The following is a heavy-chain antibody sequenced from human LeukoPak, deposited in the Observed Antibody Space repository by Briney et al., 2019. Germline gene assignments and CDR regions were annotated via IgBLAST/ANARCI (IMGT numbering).Heavy chain of an antibody. Sequence: PSETLSLTCTVSGGSISSYYWSWIRQPPGKGLEWIGYIYYSGSTYYNPSLKSRVTISVDTSKNQFSLKLSSVTAADTAVYYCARDHSGASSGYYAFDIWGQGTMVTVSS. D-gene: IGHD3-22*01. CDR2: IYYSGST. V-gene: IGHV4-59*12. J-gene: IGHJ3*02. CDR1: GGSISSYY. CDR3: ARDHSGASSGYYAFDI.